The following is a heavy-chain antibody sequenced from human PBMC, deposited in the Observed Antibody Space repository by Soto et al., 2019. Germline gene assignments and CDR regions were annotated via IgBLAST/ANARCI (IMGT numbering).Heavy chain of an antibody. V-gene: IGHV1-69*06. CDR1: GGTFSGHA. CDR3: ARGPNWGYRFDS. Sequence: QVQLVQSGAEVKKPGSSVKVSCEASGGTFSGHAISWVRQAPGQGPEWMGGLIPLFGTTQHAQNFQDRLTITVDKSTSTAYMELTSLRFADPAIYYCARGPNWGYRFDSWGQGTLVNVSS. CDR2: LIPLFGTT. D-gene: IGHD7-27*01. J-gene: IGHJ4*02.